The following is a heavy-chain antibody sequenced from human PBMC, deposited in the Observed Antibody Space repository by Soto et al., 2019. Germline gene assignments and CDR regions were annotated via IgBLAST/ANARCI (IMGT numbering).Heavy chain of an antibody. D-gene: IGHD2-15*01. CDR1: GLTISNAR. J-gene: IGHJ6*02. V-gene: IGHV3-15*07. Sequence: PGGSLRLSCAASGLTISNARMNWVRQAPGKGLEWVGRIKTNTEGGTTDYAAAVKGRFTVSRDDSKNTLYLQMNSLKTEDTAVYYCTTGSVEGVWGQGTIVTVSS. CDR2: IKTNTEGGTT. CDR3: TTGSVEGV.